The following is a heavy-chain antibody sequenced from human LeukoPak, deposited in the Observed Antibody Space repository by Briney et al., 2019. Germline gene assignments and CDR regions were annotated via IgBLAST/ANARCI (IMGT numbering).Heavy chain of an antibody. V-gene: IGHV4-59*12. J-gene: IGHJ6*03. CDR3: ARDARLYGSGSYAYYMDV. Sequence: PSETLSLTCAVYGGSFSGYYWSWIRQPPGKGLEWIGYIYYSGSTNYNPSLKSRVTISVDTSKNQFSLKLSSVTAADTAVYYCARDARLYGSGSYAYYMDVWGKGTTVTISS. CDR2: IYYSGST. CDR1: GGSFSGYY. D-gene: IGHD3-10*01.